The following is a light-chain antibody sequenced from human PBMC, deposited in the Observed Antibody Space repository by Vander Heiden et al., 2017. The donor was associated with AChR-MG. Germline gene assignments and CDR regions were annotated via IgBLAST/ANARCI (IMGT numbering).Light chain of an antibody. CDR2: DVS. CDR1: SSDVGGYNY. Sequence: QSALTQPRSVSRSPGPSVTISCTGTSSDVGGYNYVSWYQQHPGKAPKLMIYDVSKRPSGVPDRCSGSKSGNTASLTISGLQAEDEADYYCCSYAGSPYVFGTGTKVTVL. CDR3: CSYAGSPYV. J-gene: IGLJ1*01. V-gene: IGLV2-11*01.